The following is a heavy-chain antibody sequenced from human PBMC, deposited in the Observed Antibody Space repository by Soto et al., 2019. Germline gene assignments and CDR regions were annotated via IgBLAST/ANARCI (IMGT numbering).Heavy chain of an antibody. Sequence: GSLRLSCTGSGFTFGDYAIHWVRQAPGKGLEWVGFIRPNAYNGTTEYAPSVQGRFSISRDDSKRIAHLQMNSLKTADTAVYYCASAASMDVCGRGPTVTVYS. D-gene: IGHD6-25*01. J-gene: IGHJ6*02. CDR1: GFTFGDYA. CDR3: ASAASMDV. V-gene: IGHV3-49*04. CDR2: IRPNAYNGTT.